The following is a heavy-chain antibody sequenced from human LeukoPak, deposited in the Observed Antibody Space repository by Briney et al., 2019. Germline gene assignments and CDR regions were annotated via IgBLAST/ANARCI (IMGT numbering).Heavy chain of an antibody. J-gene: IGHJ4*02. CDR2: ISSSGSTI. D-gene: IGHD3-16*01. CDR1: GFTFSSYE. Sequence: GGSLRLSCAASGFTFSSYEMNWVRQAPGKGLERVSYISSSGSTIYYADSVKGRFTISRDNAKNSLYLQMNSLRAEDTAVYYCAIHLFGPLNYWGQGTLVTVSS. CDR3: AIHLFGPLNY. V-gene: IGHV3-48*03.